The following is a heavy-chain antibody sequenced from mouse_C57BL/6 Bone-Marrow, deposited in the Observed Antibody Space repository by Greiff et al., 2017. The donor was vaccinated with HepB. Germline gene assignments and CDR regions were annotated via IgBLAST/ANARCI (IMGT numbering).Heavy chain of an antibody. CDR3: ASYDGYYEAY. J-gene: IGHJ3*01. CDR1: GYTFTGYW. D-gene: IGHD2-3*01. Sequence: VQLQQPGAELVRPGASVKLSCKATGYTFTGYWIEWVKQRPGHGLEWIGEILPGSGSTNYNEKFKGKATFTADTPSNTAYMQLSSLTTEDSAIYYCASYDGYYEAYWGQGTLVTVSA. CDR2: ILPGSGST. V-gene: IGHV1-9*01.